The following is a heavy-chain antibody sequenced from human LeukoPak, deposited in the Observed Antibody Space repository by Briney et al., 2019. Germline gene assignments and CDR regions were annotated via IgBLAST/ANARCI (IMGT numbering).Heavy chain of an antibody. CDR3: AKDPYDYVWGSYDY. V-gene: IGHV3-30*02. CDR2: IRYDGSNK. CDR1: GFTFSSYG. J-gene: IGHJ4*02. D-gene: IGHD3-16*01. Sequence: SGGSLRLSCAASGFTFSSYGMHWVRQAPGKGLEWVAFIRYDGSNKYYADSVKGRFTISRDNSKNTLYLQMNSLRAEDTAVYYCAKDPYDYVWGSYDYWGQGTLVTVSS.